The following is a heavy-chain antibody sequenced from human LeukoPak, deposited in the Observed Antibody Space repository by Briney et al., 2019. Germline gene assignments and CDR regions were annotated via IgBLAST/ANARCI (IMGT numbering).Heavy chain of an antibody. CDR1: GFTFSSYA. CDR3: ARNIAGNFDFWSGYSYYFDY. J-gene: IGHJ4*02. D-gene: IGHD3-3*01. V-gene: IGHV3-30*04. CDR2: ISYDGSNK. Sequence: PGGSLRLSCAASGFTFSSYAMNWVGQAPGKGLEWVAVISYDGSNKYYADSVKGRFTISRDNSKNTLYLQMNSLRAEDTAVYYCARNIAGNFDFWSGYSYYFDYWGQGTLVTVSS.